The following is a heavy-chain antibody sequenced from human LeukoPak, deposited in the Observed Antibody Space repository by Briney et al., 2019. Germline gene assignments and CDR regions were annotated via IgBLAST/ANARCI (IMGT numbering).Heavy chain of an antibody. Sequence: SETLSLTCIVSGGSLSSSSYYWGWSRQPPGKGLEWIGSIYYSGSTYYNPSLKSRVTISVDSSKNQFSLKLSSVTAADTAVFYCATLYGSSAGTFDIWGQGTMVTVSS. CDR1: GGSLSSSSYY. D-gene: IGHD6-6*01. CDR3: ATLYGSSAGTFDI. V-gene: IGHV4-39*01. CDR2: IYYSGST. J-gene: IGHJ3*02.